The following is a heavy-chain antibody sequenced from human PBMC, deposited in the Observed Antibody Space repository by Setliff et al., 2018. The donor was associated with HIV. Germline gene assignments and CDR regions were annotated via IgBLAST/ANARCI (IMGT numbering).Heavy chain of an antibody. Sequence: ASVKVSCKASGGTFSSYAINWVRQAPGKGLEWMGIINPSGGSTSYAKKFQGRVTMTRDTSTSTVYMELSSLRSEDTAVNYCARTYCNFWRGEYYYYGMGVWGQGTTVTVSS. D-gene: IGHD3-3*01. CDR3: ARTYCNFWRGEYYYYGMGV. CDR1: GGTFSSYA. CDR2: INPSGGST. V-gene: IGHV1-46*01. J-gene: IGHJ6*02.